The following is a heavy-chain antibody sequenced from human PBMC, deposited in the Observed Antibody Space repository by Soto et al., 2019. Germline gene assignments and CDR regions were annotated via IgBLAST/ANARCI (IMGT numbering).Heavy chain of an antibody. D-gene: IGHD5-12*01. CDR3: TTDVDIVATIDTYNLDY. J-gene: IGHJ4*02. V-gene: IGHV3-15*01. CDR2: IKSKTDGGTT. Sequence: GGSLRLSCAASGFTFSNAWMSWVRQAPGKGLEWVGRIKSKTDGGTTDYAAPVKGRFTISRDDSKNTLYLQMNSLKTEDTAVYYCTTDVDIVATIDTYNLDYWGQGILVTVST. CDR1: GFTFSNAW.